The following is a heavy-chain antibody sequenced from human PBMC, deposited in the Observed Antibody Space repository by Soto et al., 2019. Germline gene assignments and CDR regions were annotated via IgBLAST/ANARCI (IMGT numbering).Heavy chain of an antibody. Sequence: ASVKVSCKASGYTFTGYAMHWVRQAPGQGLEWMGWISVYNGNTKYAQKLQGRVTMTTDTSTSTAYMELRSLRSDDTAVYYCARGVGSGSYYNQYNWFDPWGQGTLVTVSS. V-gene: IGHV1-18*01. D-gene: IGHD3-10*01. CDR2: ISVYNGNT. CDR1: GYTFTGYA. CDR3: ARGVGSGSYYNQYNWFDP. J-gene: IGHJ5*02.